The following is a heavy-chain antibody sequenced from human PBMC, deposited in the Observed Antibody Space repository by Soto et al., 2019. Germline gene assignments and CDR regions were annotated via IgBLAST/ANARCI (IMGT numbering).Heavy chain of an antibody. J-gene: IGHJ4*02. CDR2: ISSSGSTI. V-gene: IGHV3-11*01. CDR3: ARDQWELLRSEYADVDY. Sequence: QVQLVESGGGLVKPGGSLRLSCAASGFTFSDYYMSWIRQAPGKGLEWVSYISSSGSTIYYADSVKGRFTISRDNAKNSQYLQMNSLRAEDTAVYYCARDQWELLRSEYADVDYWGQGTLVTVSS. D-gene: IGHD1-26*01. CDR1: GFTFSDYY.